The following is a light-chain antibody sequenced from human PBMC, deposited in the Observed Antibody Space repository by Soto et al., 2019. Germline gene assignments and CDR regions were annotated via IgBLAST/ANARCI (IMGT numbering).Light chain of an antibody. J-gene: IGKJ5*01. CDR2: DAS. V-gene: IGKV3-20*01. CDR3: QQYGSSPIT. Sequence: EIVLTQSPGTLSFSPGERATLSCRASHSVSSSTYLAWYQQKAGQAPRLLIYDASSRATGIPDRFSGSGSRTDFTLTISRLEPEDFAVYYCQQYGSSPITFGQGTRLEIK. CDR1: HSVSSSTY.